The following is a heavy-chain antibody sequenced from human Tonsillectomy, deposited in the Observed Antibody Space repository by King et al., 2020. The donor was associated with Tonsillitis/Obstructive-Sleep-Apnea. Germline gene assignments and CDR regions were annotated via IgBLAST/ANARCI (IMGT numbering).Heavy chain of an antibody. J-gene: IGHJ4*02. CDR3: ARDPSKAV. CDR2: IYSGGST. CDR1: GFTVSSNY. Sequence: VQMVESGGGLVQPGGSLRFSCAASGFTVSSNYMSWVRQAPGKGLEWVSVIYSGGSTYYADSVKGRFTISRDNSKNTLYLQMNSLRAEDTAVYYCARDPSKAVWGQGTLVTVSS. V-gene: IGHV3-66*01.